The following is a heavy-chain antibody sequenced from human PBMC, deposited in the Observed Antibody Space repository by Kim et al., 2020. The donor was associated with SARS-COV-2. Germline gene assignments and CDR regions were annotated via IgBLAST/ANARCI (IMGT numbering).Heavy chain of an antibody. CDR1: GGSISSGGYY. D-gene: IGHD2-2*01. J-gene: IGHJ4*02. CDR2: IYYSGST. V-gene: IGHV4-31*03. Sequence: SETLSLTCTVSGGSISSGGYYWSWIRQHPGKGLEWIGYIYYSGSTYYNPSLKSRVTISVDTSKNQFSLKLSSVTAADTAVYYCARETYCSSTSCYDYWGQGTLVTVSS. CDR3: ARETYCSSTSCYDY.